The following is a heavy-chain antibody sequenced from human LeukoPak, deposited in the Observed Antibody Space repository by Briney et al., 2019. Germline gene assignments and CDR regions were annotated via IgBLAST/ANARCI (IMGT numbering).Heavy chain of an antibody. CDR3: ARVKGTGDFWSGYHWNAYYYYGMDV. J-gene: IGHJ6*02. Sequence: ASVKVSCKASGGTFISYAISWVRQAPGQGLEWMGGIIPIFGTANYAQKFQGRVTITADESTSTAYMELSSLRSEDTAVYYCARVKGTGDFWSGYHWNAYYYYGMDVWGQGTTVTVSS. D-gene: IGHD3-3*01. CDR1: GGTFISYA. V-gene: IGHV1-69*13. CDR2: IIPIFGTA.